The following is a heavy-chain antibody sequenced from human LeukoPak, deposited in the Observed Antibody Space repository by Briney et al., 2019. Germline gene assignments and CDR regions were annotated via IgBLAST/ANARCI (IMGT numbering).Heavy chain of an antibody. D-gene: IGHD3-3*01. CDR1: GFTFSSYG. CDR3: ARECHDFRSGYYIGYFDY. CDR2: IWYDGSNK. V-gene: IGHV3-33*01. Sequence: GGSLRLSCAASGFTFSSYGMHWVRQAPGKGLEWVAVIWYDGSNKYYADSVKGRFTISRDNSKNTLYLQMNSLRAEDTAVYYCARECHDFRSGYYIGYFDYWGQGTLVTVSS. J-gene: IGHJ4*02.